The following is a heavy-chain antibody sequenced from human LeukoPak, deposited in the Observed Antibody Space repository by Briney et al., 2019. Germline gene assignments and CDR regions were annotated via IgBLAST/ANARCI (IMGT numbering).Heavy chain of an antibody. CDR1: GYTFTSYD. V-gene: IGHV1-8*01. D-gene: IGHD6-13*01. CDR2: MNPNSGNT. J-gene: IGHJ4*02. CDR3: ARVPSWEQLVLDY. Sequence: ATVKVSCKASGYTFTSYDTNWVRQATGQGLEWMGWMNPNSGNTGYAQKFQGRVTMATDTSTSTAYMELRSLRSDDTAVYYCARVPSWEQLVLDYWGQGTLVTVSS.